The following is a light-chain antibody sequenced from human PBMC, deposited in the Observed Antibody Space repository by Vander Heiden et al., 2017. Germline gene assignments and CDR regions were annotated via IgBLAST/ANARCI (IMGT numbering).Light chain of an antibody. CDR2: DVS. V-gene: IGLV2-11*01. CDR3: CSYAGSHTVV. CDR1: SSDVGGYNY. Sequence: QSALTQPRPVSGSPGQSVTISCTGTSSDVGGYNYVSWYQQHPGKAPKLMIYDVSKRPSGVPDRFSGSKSGNTASLTISGLQAQDEADYYCCSYAGSHTVVFGGGTKLTVL. J-gene: IGLJ3*02.